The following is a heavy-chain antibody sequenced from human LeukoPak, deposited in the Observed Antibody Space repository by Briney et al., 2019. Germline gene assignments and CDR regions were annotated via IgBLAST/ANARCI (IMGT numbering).Heavy chain of an antibody. CDR3: ARDHFYDCSGYHDY. V-gene: IGHV3-48*03. CDR2: ISVRAATI. CDR1: GFDLGHYE. D-gene: IGHD3-9*01. J-gene: IGHJ4*02. Sequence: GGSLRLSCAASGFDLGHYEVNWVRQAPGKGLEWIAHISVRAATIYYGDSVEGRFTISRDDAKNSLFLQMNSLRVEDTAIYYCARDHFYDCSGYHDYWGQGTLVTVSS.